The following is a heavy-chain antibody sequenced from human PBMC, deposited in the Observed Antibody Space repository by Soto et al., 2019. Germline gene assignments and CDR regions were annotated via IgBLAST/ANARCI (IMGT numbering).Heavy chain of an antibody. CDR3: ARVHKNWFDS. J-gene: IGHJ5*01. CDR2: IDPSASYT. CDR1: GYNFTAFW. V-gene: IGHV5-10-1*01. Sequence: PGESLKISCKASGYNFTAFWIHWVRQMPGKGLEWLGKIDPSASYTNYSPSFEGHVTISTDNSITTAYLQWSSLRASDTALYFCARVHKNWFDSWAQGTMVTVSS.